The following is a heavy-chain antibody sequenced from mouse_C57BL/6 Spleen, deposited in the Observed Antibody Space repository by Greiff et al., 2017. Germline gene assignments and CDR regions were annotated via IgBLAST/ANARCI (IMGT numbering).Heavy chain of an antibody. J-gene: IGHJ2*01. D-gene: IGHD3-3*01. Sequence: EVKLMESGGGLVQPGGSLKLSCAASGFTFSDYYMYWVRQTPEKRLEWVAYISNGGGSTYYPDTVKGRFTISRDNAKNTLYLQMSRLKSEDTAMYYCARHRDGGFDYWGQGTTLTVSS. CDR2: ISNGGGST. CDR3: ARHRDGGFDY. CDR1: GFTFSDYY. V-gene: IGHV5-12*01.